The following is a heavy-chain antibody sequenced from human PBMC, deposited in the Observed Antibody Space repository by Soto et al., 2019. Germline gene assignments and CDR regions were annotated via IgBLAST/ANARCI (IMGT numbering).Heavy chain of an antibody. CDR2: ISGSGATT. J-gene: IGHJ6*02. Sequence: GVSLRLSCAASGFTFSHFAMSWVRQAPGKGLEWVSSISGSGATTYYADSVKGRFTISRDNSGNTLYLQMNSLRVDDTALYYCAPRVARQTNGMDVWGQGTTVTVSS. CDR1: GFTFSHFA. V-gene: IGHV3-23*01. CDR3: APRVARQTNGMDV. D-gene: IGHD4-17*01.